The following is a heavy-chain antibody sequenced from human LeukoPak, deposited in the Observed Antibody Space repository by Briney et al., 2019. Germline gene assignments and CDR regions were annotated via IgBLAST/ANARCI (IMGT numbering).Heavy chain of an antibody. CDR3: GRFTRSGDSVY. V-gene: IGHV3-53*01. D-gene: IGHD7-27*01. CDR1: GFSVTNNY. Sequence: GGSLRLSCAVSGFSVTNNYMSWVRQAPGKGLEWVSVFYVGGAPYYADSVKGRFTISRDNAENSLYLQVNSLKAEDTAVYYCGRFTRSGDSVYWGQGTLVTVSS. CDR2: FYVGGAP. J-gene: IGHJ4*02.